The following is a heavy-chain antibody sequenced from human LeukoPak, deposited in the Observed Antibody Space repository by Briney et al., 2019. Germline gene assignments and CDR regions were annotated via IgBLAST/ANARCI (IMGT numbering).Heavy chain of an antibody. J-gene: IGHJ4*02. CDR1: GSSLTTSGMG. CDR2: IYWDDDA. Sequence: SGPTLVNPTQPLTLTCTLTGSSLTTSGMGVGWIRQPPGKALAWLALIYWDDDARYTESLKSRLTITKDTSKNQVVLTMTNLDPVDTGTYYCAHISRRSYYFDYWGQGTLVTVSS. CDR3: AHISRRSYYFDY. V-gene: IGHV2-5*02. D-gene: IGHD6-13*01.